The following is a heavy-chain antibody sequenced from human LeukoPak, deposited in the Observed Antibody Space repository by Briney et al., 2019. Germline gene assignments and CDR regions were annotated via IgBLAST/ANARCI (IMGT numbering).Heavy chain of an antibody. CDR1: GFTFSSYW. Sequence: GGSLRLSCAASGFTFSSYWMSWVRQAPGKGLEWVANIKQDGGETFYVDSVKDRFTISRDNAKNALFLQMNSLTAEDTAVYYCARDEPSGSVVDYWGQGALVTVSS. V-gene: IGHV3-7*01. D-gene: IGHD1-26*01. CDR2: IKQDGGET. CDR3: ARDEPSGSVVDY. J-gene: IGHJ4*02.